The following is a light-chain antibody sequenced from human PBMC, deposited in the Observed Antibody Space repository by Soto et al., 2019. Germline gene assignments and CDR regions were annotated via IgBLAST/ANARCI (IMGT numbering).Light chain of an antibody. CDR1: ASNIGADYA. Sequence: QSVLTQPPSVSGAPGQRVTISCTGSASNIGADYAVHWYHQLPGTAPKLLIYGNNNRPSGVPDRVSGSKSGTSASLAITGLQAEDEADYYCCSYEGSFLHVFGFGTKVTVL. V-gene: IGLV1-40*01. CDR3: CSYEGSFLHV. J-gene: IGLJ1*01. CDR2: GNN.